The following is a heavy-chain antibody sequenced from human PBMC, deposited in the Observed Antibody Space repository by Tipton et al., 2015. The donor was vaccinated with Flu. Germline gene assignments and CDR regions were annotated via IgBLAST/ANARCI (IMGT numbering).Heavy chain of an antibody. CDR1: GGSFSGYY. V-gene: IGHV4-34*01. CDR3: ARGSWEVRFDP. Sequence: TLSLTCAVYGGSFSGYYWSWIRQPPGKGLEWIGEINQSGRPNYNPSLKNRVTISVDTSKNQFSLSLTSVTAADTAMYYCARGSWEVRFDPWGQGTLVTVSS. D-gene: IGHD1-26*01. CDR2: INQSGRP. J-gene: IGHJ5*02.